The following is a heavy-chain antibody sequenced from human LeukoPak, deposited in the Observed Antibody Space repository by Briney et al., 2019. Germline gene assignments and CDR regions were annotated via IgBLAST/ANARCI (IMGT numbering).Heavy chain of an antibody. CDR1: GGSISSYY. CDR2: IYYSGST. V-gene: IGHV4-59*01. CDR3: ARLGSYYYYMDV. D-gene: IGHD1-26*01. J-gene: IGHJ6*03. Sequence: PSETLSLTCTVSGGSISSYYWSWIRQPPGKGLEWIGYIYYSGSTNYNPPLKSRVTISVDTSKNQFSLKLSSVTAADTAVYYCARLGSYYYYMDVWGKGTTVTVSS.